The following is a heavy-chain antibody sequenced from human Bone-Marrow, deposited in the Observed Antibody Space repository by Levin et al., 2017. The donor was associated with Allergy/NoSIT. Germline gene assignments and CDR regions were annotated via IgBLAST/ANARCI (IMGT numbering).Heavy chain of an antibody. CDR1: GGSMHNYY. CDR2: ANPSGAT. V-gene: IGHV4-59*08. CDR3: ARLARIAMAGSNNYHSLDV. D-gene: IGHD6-19*01. J-gene: IGHJ6*02. Sequence: SQTLSLPCTVSGGSMHNYYWNWIRPPPDKGLEWIGYANPSGATNYNPSLKSRVTISLDTSQNQFSLKVSSVSAADTAVYYCARLARIAMAGSNNYHSLDVWGQGTTVTVAS.